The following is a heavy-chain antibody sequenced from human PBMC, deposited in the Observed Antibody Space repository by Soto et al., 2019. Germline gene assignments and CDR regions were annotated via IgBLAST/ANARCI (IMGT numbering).Heavy chain of an antibody. CDR2: IYYNGTA. CDR1: GGSISSYY. CDR3: ARYYYDTSGYYYDY. D-gene: IGHD3-22*01. V-gene: IGHV4-59*13. Sequence: SETLSLTCTVSGGSISSYYWSWIWQPPGKGLEWIGYIYYNGTANYNPSLKSRVTMSVGTSKNQFSLKLSSVTAADTAVYYCARYYYDTSGYYYDYWGQGSLVTVS. J-gene: IGHJ4*02.